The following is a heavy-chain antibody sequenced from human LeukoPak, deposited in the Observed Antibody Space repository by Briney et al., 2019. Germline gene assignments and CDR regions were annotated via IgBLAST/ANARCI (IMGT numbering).Heavy chain of an antibody. CDR1: GGSISSSSYY. CDR2: IYYSGST. V-gene: IGHV4-39*07. J-gene: IGHJ4*02. D-gene: IGHD3-22*01. Sequence: SETLSLTCTVSGGSISSSSYYWGWIRQPPGKGLEWIGSIYYSGSTYYNPSLKSRVTISVDTSKNQFSLKLSSVTAADTAVYYCARASPVSDYDNSGSIDYWGQGTLVTVSS. CDR3: ARASPVSDYDNSGSIDY.